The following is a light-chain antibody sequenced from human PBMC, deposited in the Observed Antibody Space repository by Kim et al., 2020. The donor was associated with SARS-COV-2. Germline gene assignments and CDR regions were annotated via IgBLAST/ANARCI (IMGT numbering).Light chain of an antibody. CDR2: DAS. Sequence: SAFEGDRVTITCQASQHISNSLNWYQQTPGKAPKLLIYDASYLETGVPSRFSGSGSGTDFTFTISDLQPEDIATYYCQQYDSLPYTLGQGTKLEI. J-gene: IGKJ2*01. CDR3: QQYDSLPYT. CDR1: QHISNS. V-gene: IGKV1-33*01.